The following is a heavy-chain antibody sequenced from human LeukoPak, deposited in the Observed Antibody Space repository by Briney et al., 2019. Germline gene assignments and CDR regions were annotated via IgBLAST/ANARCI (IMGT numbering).Heavy chain of an antibody. V-gene: IGHV1-18*01. CDR3: ARLIYGGNFGDLIDY. D-gene: IGHD4-23*01. CDR2: ISAYNGNT. J-gene: IGHJ4*02. CDR1: GYTFTSYG. Sequence: GASVKVSCKASGYTFTSYGISWVRQAPGQGLEWMGWISAYNGNTNYAQKLQGRVTMTTDTSTSTAYMELRSLRSDDTAVYYCARLIYGGNFGDLIDYWGQGTLVTVSS.